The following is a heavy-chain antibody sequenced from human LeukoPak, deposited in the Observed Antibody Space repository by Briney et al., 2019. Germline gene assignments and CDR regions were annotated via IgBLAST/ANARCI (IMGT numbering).Heavy chain of an antibody. Sequence: GGSLRLSCAASGITVSTNYMSWVRQAPGKGLEWVSIAFSDGRTFYADSVKGRFTISRDSSKNTVFLQMNSLRAEDRAVYYCARGDFDYWGQGTLVTVSS. CDR1: GITVSTNY. CDR3: ARGDFDY. CDR2: AFSDGRT. V-gene: IGHV3-53*01. J-gene: IGHJ4*02.